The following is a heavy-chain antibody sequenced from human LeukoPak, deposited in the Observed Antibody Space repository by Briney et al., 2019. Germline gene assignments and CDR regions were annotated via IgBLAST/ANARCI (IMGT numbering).Heavy chain of an antibody. J-gene: IGHJ4*02. V-gene: IGHV3-30-3*01. Sequence: HPGGSLRLSCAASGFTFSSYAMHWVRQAPGKGLEWVAVISYDGSNKYYADSVKGRFTISRDNSKNTLYLQMNSLGAEDTAVYYCAKGAGYSYGFYYFDYWGQGTLVTVSS. D-gene: IGHD5-18*01. CDR3: AKGAGYSYGFYYFDY. CDR2: ISYDGSNK. CDR1: GFTFSSYA.